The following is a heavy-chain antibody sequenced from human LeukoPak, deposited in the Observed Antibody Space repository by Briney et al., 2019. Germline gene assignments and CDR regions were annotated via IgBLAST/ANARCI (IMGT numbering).Heavy chain of an antibody. CDR2: MYYTGST. V-gene: IGHV4-39*07. CDR3: ARGPYSYDSSGAFDI. J-gene: IGHJ3*02. D-gene: IGHD3-22*01. CDR1: GGSITSRSYH. Sequence: PSETLSLTCTVSGGSITSRSYHWGWIRQPPGKGLEGIGSMYYTGSTNYNPSLKSRVTISVDTSKNQFSLKLSSVTAADTAVYFCARGPYSYDSSGAFDIWGQGTMVTVSS.